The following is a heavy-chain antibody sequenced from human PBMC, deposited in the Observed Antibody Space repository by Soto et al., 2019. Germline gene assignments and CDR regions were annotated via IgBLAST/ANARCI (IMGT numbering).Heavy chain of an antibody. J-gene: IGHJ3*02. D-gene: IGHD6-13*01. Sequence: EVQLLESGGGLVQPGGSLRLSCAASGFTFSSYAMSWVRQAPGKGLEWVSAIIGSGGSTYYADSVKGRFTISRDNSKNTLYLQMNSLRAEDTAVYYCAKIPHSNSWDLDAFDIWGQGTMVTVSS. CDR3: AKIPHSNSWDLDAFDI. CDR2: IIGSGGST. CDR1: GFTFSSYA. V-gene: IGHV3-23*01.